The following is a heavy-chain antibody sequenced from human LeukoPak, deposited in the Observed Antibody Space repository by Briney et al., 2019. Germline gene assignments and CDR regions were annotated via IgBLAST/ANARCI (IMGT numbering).Heavy chain of an antibody. CDR3: AKDYVPWLSARRSPLDY. J-gene: IGHJ4*02. CDR1: GFTFSSYA. CDR2: ISGSGGST. Sequence: PGGSLRLSCAASGFTFSSYAMSWVRQAPGKGLEWVSAISGSGGSTYYADSVKGRFTISRDNSKNTLYLQMNSLRAEDTAVYYCAKDYVPWLSARRSPLDYWGQGTLVTVSS. V-gene: IGHV3-23*01. D-gene: IGHD1-14*01.